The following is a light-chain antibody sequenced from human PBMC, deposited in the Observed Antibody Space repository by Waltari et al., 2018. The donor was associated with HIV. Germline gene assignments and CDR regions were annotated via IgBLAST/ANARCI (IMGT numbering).Light chain of an antibody. CDR1: SSNIGSNT. J-gene: IGLJ3*02. Sequence: QSVLTQPPSASGTPGQRVTIPCSGSSSNIGSNTVNWYQQLPGTAPKPLIYSNNHRPSGVPDRFSGSKSGTSASLAISGLQSEDEADYYCASWDDSLNGRVFGGGTKLTVL. V-gene: IGLV1-44*01. CDR3: ASWDDSLNGRV. CDR2: SNN.